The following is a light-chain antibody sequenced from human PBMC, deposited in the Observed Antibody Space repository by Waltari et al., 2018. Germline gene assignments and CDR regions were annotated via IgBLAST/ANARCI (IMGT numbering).Light chain of an antibody. CDR1: NIGSKN. CDR3: QVWDSNTAV. Sequence: SYELTQPLSVSVALGQTARMTCGGNNIGSKNVHWYQQKPGQAPGLVNYWDSNRPSGVPERFSGSNSGNTATLTISRDQAGDEADFYCQVWDSNTAVFGGGTKLTVL. V-gene: IGLV3-9*01. CDR2: WDS. J-gene: IGLJ2*01.